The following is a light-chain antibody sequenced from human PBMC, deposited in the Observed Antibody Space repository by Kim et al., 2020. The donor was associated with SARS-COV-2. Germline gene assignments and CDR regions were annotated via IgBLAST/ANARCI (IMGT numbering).Light chain of an antibody. Sequence: ASVGDRVTITCRASQSISSYLIWYQQKPGKAPKLLIYAASSLQSGVPSRVSGSGSGTDFTLTISSLQPEDFATYFCQQSYNTPITFGQGTRLEIK. V-gene: IGKV1-39*01. CDR3: QQSYNTPIT. CDR1: QSISSY. CDR2: AAS. J-gene: IGKJ5*01.